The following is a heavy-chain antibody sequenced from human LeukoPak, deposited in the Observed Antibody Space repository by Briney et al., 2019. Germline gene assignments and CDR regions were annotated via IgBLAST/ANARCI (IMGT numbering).Heavy chain of an antibody. CDR2: ISSNGGST. CDR3: AGEKVGSGWYYGLDV. D-gene: IGHD6-19*01. CDR1: GFTFSSYA. V-gene: IGHV3-64*02. Sequence: PGGSLRLSCAASGFTFSSYAMHWVRQAPGKGREYVSDISSNGGSTYYADSVKGRFTISRDNSKNTLYLQMGSLRADDMAVFYCAGEKVGSGWYYGLDVWGQGTTVTVSS. J-gene: IGHJ6*02.